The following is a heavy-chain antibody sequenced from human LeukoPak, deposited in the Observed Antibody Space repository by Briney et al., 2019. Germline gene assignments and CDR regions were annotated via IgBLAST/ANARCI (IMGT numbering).Heavy chain of an antibody. CDR3: ARGRRYSYGLDYFDY. J-gene: IGHJ4*02. Sequence: SPSETLSLTCTVSGGSISSGGYCRSWIRQHPGKGLEWIGYIYYSGSTYYNPSLKSRVTISVDTSKNQFSLKLSSVTAADTAVYYCARGRRYSYGLDYFDYWGQGTLVTVSS. CDR1: GGSISSGGYC. V-gene: IGHV4-31*03. CDR2: IYYSGST. D-gene: IGHD5-18*01.